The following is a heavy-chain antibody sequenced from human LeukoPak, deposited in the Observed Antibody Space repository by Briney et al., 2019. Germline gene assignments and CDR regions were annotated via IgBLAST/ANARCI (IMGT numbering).Heavy chain of an antibody. CDR1: GYTFSSYG. CDR2: ISAYNGNT. CDR3: ARGPYCSSTSCYVHGAFDI. Sequence: ASVKVSCKASGYTFSSYGISWVRQAPGQGLEWMGWISAYNGNTNYAQKLQGRVTMTTDTSTSTAYMELRSLRSDDTAVYYCARGPYCSSTSCYVHGAFDIWGQGTMVTVSS. V-gene: IGHV1-18*01. J-gene: IGHJ3*02. D-gene: IGHD2-2*01.